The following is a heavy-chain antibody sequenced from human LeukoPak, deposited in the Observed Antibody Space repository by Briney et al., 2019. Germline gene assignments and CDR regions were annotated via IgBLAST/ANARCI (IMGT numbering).Heavy chain of an antibody. CDR3: ARLASSCSSTSCYSNWFDP. J-gene: IGHJ5*02. D-gene: IGHD2-2*01. CDR1: GYSFTRYW. CDR2: IYPGDSDT. V-gene: IGHV5-51*01. Sequence: GESLKTSCKGSGYSFTRYWIGWVRQMPGKGLEWMGIIYPGDSDTRYSPSFQGQVTISADKSISTAYLQWSSLKASDTAMYYCARLASSCSSTSCYSNWFDPWGQGTLVTVSS.